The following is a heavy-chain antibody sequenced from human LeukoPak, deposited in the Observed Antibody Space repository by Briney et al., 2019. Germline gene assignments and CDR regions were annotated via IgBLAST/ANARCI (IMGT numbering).Heavy chain of an antibody. D-gene: IGHD1-26*01. CDR1: GFTFSSYA. CDR3: AIDRLGSGSYPNDAFDI. CDR2: ISGSGGST. V-gene: IGHV3-23*01. Sequence: PGGSLRLSCAASGFTFSSYAMSWVRQAPGKGLEWVSAISGSGGSTYYADSVKGRFTISRDNSKNTLYLQMNSLRAEDTAVYYCAIDRLGSGSYPNDAFDIWGQGTMVTVSS. J-gene: IGHJ3*02.